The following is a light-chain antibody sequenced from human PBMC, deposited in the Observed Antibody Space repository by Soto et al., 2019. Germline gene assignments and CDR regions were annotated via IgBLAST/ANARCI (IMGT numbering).Light chain of an antibody. V-gene: IGLV2-14*01. CDR2: EVS. Sequence: QSALTQPASVSGSPGQSITISCTGTSSDIGRYKFVSWFQQHPGKAPKLIIYEVSNRPSGVSNRFSGSKSGNTASLTISGLQAEDEADYYCSSYTTSSTRVFGTGTKLTVL. CDR1: SSDIGRYKF. J-gene: IGLJ1*01. CDR3: SSYTTSSTRV.